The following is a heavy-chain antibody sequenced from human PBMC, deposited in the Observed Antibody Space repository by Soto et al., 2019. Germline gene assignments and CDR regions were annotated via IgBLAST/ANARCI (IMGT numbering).Heavy chain of an antibody. CDR1: GFTFSSYG. D-gene: IGHD2-15*01. Sequence: GGSLRLSCAASGFTFSSYGMHWVRQAPGKGLEWVAVISYDGSNKYYADSVKGRFTISRDNSKNTLDLQMKGLRAEDTAVYYCAKDLGGNIVVVVAATRVEYYGMDVWGQGTTVTVSS. CDR3: AKDLGGNIVVVVAATRVEYYGMDV. V-gene: IGHV3-30*18. J-gene: IGHJ6*02. CDR2: ISYDGSNK.